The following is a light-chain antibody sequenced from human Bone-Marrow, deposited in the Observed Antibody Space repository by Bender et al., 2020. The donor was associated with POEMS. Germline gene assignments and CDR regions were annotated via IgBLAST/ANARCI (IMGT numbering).Light chain of an antibody. CDR1: SSDVGGYNY. CDR2: DVN. Sequence: QSALTQPPSASGSPGQSITISCTRTSSDVGGYNYVSWYQQHPGKAPKLMIYDVNKRPSGVPDRFSGSKSGNTASLTVSGLQAEDEAEYYCSSYAGSNSVLFGGGTKLTVL. CDR3: SSYAGSNSVL. V-gene: IGLV2-8*01. J-gene: IGLJ2*01.